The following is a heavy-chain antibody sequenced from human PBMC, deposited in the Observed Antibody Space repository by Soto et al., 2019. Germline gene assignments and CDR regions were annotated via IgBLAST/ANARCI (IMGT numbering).Heavy chain of an antibody. V-gene: IGHV3-30*18. J-gene: IGHJ4*02. D-gene: IGHD1-1*01. CDR3: AKSVYNWNDGFFDY. CDR2: ISYDGVNK. Sequence: QVQLVESGGGVVQPGRSLRLSCAASGFTFSTYGMHWVRQAPGKGLEWVAVISYDGVNKYYADSVKGRFTISRDNSKNTLYLQMNSLRAEYTAVYYCAKSVYNWNDGFFDYWGQGTLVTVSS. CDR1: GFTFSTYG.